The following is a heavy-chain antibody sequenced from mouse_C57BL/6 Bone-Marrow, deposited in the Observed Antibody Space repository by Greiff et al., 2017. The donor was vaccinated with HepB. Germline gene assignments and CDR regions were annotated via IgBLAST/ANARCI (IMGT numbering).Heavy chain of an antibody. J-gene: IGHJ3*01. CDR2: IWGVGST. Sequence: QVQLKESGPGLVAPSQSLSITCTVSGFSLPSYGVDWVRQSPGKGLEWLGVIWGVGSTNYNSALKSRLSISKDNSKSHVFLKMNSLQTDDTAMYYCARYDYDGSAYWGQGTRVTVSA. V-gene: IGHV2-6*01. D-gene: IGHD2-4*01. CDR3: ARYDYDGSAY. CDR1: GFSLPSYG.